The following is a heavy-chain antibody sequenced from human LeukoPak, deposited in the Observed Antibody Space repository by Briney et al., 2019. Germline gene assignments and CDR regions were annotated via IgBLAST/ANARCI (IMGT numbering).Heavy chain of an antibody. CDR2: IRYDGSNK. D-gene: IGHD2-21*02. V-gene: IGHV3-30*02. CDR1: GFTFSSYG. Sequence: GGSLRLFCAACGFTFSSYGMHWVRQAPGKGLEWVAFIRYDGSNKYYADSVKGRFTISRDNSKNTLYLQMNSLRAEDMALYYCAKDRLAYCCGDCYSHAFDIWGQGTMVTVSS. J-gene: IGHJ3*02. CDR3: AKDRLAYCCGDCYSHAFDI.